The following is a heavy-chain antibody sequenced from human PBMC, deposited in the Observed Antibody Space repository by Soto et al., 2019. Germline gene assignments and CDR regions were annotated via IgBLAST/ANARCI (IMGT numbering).Heavy chain of an antibody. Sequence: PGESLKISFKGSGYSFTSHWISLVRQIPGTDLEWMGRIDPSESYTNYSPPFQGHVTISADKSISTAYLKWSSLNASDAAMYYCARTIAAAVTYDFYYGMDDWGQGTTVTVSS. CDR1: GYSFTSHW. CDR2: IDPSESYT. V-gene: IGHV5-10-1*01. D-gene: IGHD6-13*01. CDR3: ARTIAAAVTYDFYYGMDD. J-gene: IGHJ6*02.